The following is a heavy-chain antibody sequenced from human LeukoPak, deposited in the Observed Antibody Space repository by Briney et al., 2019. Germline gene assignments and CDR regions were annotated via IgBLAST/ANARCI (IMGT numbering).Heavy chain of an antibody. CDR3: AKPIVVVPAAEYYFDY. CDR1: GFTFSSYA. J-gene: IGHJ4*02. D-gene: IGHD2-2*01. CDR2: ISGSGGST. V-gene: IGHV3-23*01. Sequence: GGSLRLSCAASGFTFSSYAMSWVRQAPGKGLEWVSAISGSGGSTYYADSVKGRFTISRDSSKNTLYLQMNSLRAEDTAVYYCAKPIVVVPAAEYYFDYWGQGTLVTVSS.